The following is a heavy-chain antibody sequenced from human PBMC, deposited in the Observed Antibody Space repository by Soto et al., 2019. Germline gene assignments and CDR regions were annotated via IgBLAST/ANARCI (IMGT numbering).Heavy chain of an antibody. Sequence: QVQLVESGGGGVQPGRSLRLSWAASGFTFSSYGMHWVRQAPGKGLEWVAVIWYDGSNKYYADSVKGRFTISRDNSKNTLYLQMNRLRAEDTAVYYCARDPGAASAPGGAFDLWGQGTMVTVSS. J-gene: IGHJ3*01. D-gene: IGHD5-18*01. CDR1: GFTFSSYG. V-gene: IGHV3-33*01. CDR3: ARDPGAASAPGGAFDL. CDR2: IWYDGSNK.